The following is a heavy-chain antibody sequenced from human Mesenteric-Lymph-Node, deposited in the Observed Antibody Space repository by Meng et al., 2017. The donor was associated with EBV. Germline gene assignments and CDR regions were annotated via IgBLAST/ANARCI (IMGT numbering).Heavy chain of an antibody. CDR2: VFHIGST. CDR1: CGSISGNNW. J-gene: IGHJ1*01. Sequence: VQLQESGPGLVNASGALSLHCAVSCGSISGNNWWSWILQPPGKGLEWIGEVFHIGSTNYNPSLKSRVTISLDKSKNQFSLKLTSVTAADTAVYFCARVSEISGTWLDCWGQGTLVTVSS. D-gene: IGHD1-7*01. CDR3: ARVSEISGTWLDC. V-gene: IGHV4-4*02.